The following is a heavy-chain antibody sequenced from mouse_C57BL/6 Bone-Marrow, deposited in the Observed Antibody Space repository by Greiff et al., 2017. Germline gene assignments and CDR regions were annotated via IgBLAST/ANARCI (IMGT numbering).Heavy chain of an antibody. CDR2: IYPGDGDT. V-gene: IGHV1-82*01. J-gene: IGHJ3*01. D-gene: IGHD1-1*01. CDR3: ARDYYGSSAWFAY. CDR1: GYAFSSSW. Sequence: QVQLQQSGPELVKPGASVKISCKASGYAFSSSWMNWVKQRPGKGLEWIGRIYPGDGDTNSNGKFKGKATLTADKSSSTAYMQLSSLTSEDSAVYFCARDYYGSSAWFAYWGQGTLVTVSA.